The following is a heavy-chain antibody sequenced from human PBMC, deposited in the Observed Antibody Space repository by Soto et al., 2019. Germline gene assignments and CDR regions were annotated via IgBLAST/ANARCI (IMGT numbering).Heavy chain of an antibody. J-gene: IGHJ3*01. CDR3: AGQIIAMLGTAFDV. CDR2: IDPSDSTT. Sequence: GESLKISCTAASGYSFSSYWIGWVRQVPGEAPEWMGIIDPSDSTTLYSPSFEGHVTISADRSVSTVYLHWSSLKASDTAIYYCAGQIIAMLGTAFDVWGQGTLVTVSS. D-gene: IGHD3-10*02. V-gene: IGHV5-51*01. CDR1: GYSFSSYW.